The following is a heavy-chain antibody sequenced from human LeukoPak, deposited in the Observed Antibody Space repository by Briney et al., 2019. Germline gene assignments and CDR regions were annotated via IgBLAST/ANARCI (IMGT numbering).Heavy chain of an antibody. D-gene: IGHD1-1*01. J-gene: IGHJ4*02. Sequence: SVKVSRKASGGTFSNHAVSWVRQAPGQGLEWMGGIIPIFGTANYAQKFQGRVTITADESTSTAYMELSSLRSEDTAVYYCARAHRQLERLGRYYFDYWGQGTLVTVSS. CDR1: GGTFSNHA. CDR3: ARAHRQLERLGRYYFDY. V-gene: IGHV1-69*13. CDR2: IIPIFGTA.